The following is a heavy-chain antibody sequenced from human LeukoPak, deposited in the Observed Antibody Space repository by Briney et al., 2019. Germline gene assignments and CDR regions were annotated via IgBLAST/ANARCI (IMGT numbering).Heavy chain of an antibody. Sequence: GGSLRLSCAASGFTFSSYAMSWVRQAPGKGLEWVSAISGSGGSTYYADSVKGRFTISRDNSKNTLYLQMNSLRAEDTPVYYCAKVKFRGSGSYDYWGQGTLVTVPS. J-gene: IGHJ4*02. CDR2: ISGSGGST. V-gene: IGHV3-23*01. D-gene: IGHD3-10*01. CDR3: AKVKFRGSGSYDY. CDR1: GFTFSSYA.